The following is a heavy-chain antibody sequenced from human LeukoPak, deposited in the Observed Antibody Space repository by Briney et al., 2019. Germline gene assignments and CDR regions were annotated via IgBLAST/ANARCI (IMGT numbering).Heavy chain of an antibody. J-gene: IGHJ4*02. CDR2: INSDGSST. Sequence: GGSLRLSCAASGFTFSSYWMHWVRQAPEKGLVWVSRINSDGSSTSYADSVKGRFTISRDNAKNTLYLQMNSLRAEDTAVYYCARPDYGDYHFDYWGQGTLVTVSS. CDR3: ARPDYGDYHFDY. D-gene: IGHD4-17*01. CDR1: GFTFSSYW. V-gene: IGHV3-74*01.